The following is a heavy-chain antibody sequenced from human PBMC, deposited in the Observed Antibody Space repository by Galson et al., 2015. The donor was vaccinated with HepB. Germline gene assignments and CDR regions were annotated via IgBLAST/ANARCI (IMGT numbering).Heavy chain of an antibody. Sequence: SLRLSCAASGFTFSDYYMSWIRQAPGKGLEWVSYISSSSSYTNYADSVKGRFTISRDNAKNPLYLQMNSLRAEDTAVYYCARVMVGATYYFDYWGQGTLVTVSS. V-gene: IGHV3-11*06. CDR2: ISSSSSYT. J-gene: IGHJ4*02. CDR1: GFTFSDYY. D-gene: IGHD1-26*01. CDR3: ARVMVGATYYFDY.